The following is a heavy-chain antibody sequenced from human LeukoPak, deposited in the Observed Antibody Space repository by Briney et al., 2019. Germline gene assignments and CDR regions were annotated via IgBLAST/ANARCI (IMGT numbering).Heavy chain of an antibody. D-gene: IGHD2-2*01. J-gene: IGHJ4*02. Sequence: GGSLRLSCAASGFTFSNYAMNWVRQAPGRGLEWVSAVSGGGSTYYADSVRGRFTISRDNSKNTLSLQMNSLRAEDTAVYYCAKSIGYCSDTSCYFFDNWGQGTLVTVSS. CDR1: GFTFSNYA. CDR2: VSGGGST. CDR3: AKSIGYCSDTSCYFFDN. V-gene: IGHV3-23*01.